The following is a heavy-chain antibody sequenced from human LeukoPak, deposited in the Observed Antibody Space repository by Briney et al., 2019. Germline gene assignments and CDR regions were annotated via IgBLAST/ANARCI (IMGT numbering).Heavy chain of an antibody. CDR2: RYHSGGT. V-gene: IGHV4-4*02. Sequence: SETLSLTCTVSGGSINSPKSWSWVRQPPGKGLEWIGDRYHSGGTNYNPSLKSRVTISVDTSKNQFSLELNSVTAADTAVYYCGAYRTLDDAFDIWGQGTLVTVSS. CDR3: GAYRTLDDAFDI. J-gene: IGHJ3*02. CDR1: GGSINSPKS. D-gene: IGHD3-16*01.